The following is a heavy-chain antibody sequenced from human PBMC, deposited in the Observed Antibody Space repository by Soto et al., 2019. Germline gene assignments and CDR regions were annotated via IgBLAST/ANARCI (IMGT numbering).Heavy chain of an antibody. CDR2: IKQDGSEK. V-gene: IGHV3-7*01. CDR3: ARATSVDAY. D-gene: IGHD5-12*01. Sequence: EVQLVESGGDLVQPGGSLRLSCAASGFAFSGYWMSWVRQAPGKGLEGVANIKQDGSEKYYVDSVKGRFTISRDNAKNSLYLQMNSLRVEDTAAYYCARATSVDAYWGQGTLVTVSS. J-gene: IGHJ4*02. CDR1: GFAFSGYW.